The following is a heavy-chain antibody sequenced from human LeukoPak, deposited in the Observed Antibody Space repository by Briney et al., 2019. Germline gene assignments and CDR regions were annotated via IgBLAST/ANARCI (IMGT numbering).Heavy chain of an antibody. CDR3: AGQIAVAGTDVDY. J-gene: IGHJ4*02. V-gene: IGHV1-69*13. Sequence: PGASVKVSCTASGGTFSSYAISWVRQAPGQGLEWMGGIIPIFGTANYAQKFQGRVTITADESTSTAYMELSSLRSEDTAVYYCAGQIAVAGTDVDYWGQGTLVTVSS. CDR2: IIPIFGTA. D-gene: IGHD6-19*01. CDR1: GGTFSSYA.